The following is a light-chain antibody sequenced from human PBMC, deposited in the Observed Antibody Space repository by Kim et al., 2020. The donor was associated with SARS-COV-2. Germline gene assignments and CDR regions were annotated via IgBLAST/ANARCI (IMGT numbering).Light chain of an antibody. CDR2: SNT. Sequence: QSVLTQSPSASGTPGQRVTISCSGSSPNIGSNFVYWYQQFPGTAPKLLIYSNTQRPSGVPDRFSGSKSGTSASLAISGLRSEDEADYYCVVWDDSLSGWLFGGGTKLTVL. V-gene: IGLV1-47*01. CDR3: VVWDDSLSGWL. CDR1: SPNIGSNF. J-gene: IGLJ3*02.